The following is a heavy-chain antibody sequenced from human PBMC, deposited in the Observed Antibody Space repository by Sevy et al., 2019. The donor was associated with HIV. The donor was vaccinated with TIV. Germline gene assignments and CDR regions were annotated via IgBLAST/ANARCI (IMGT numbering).Heavy chain of an antibody. D-gene: IGHD3-16*01. CDR2: ISGSGGRT. V-gene: IGHV3-23*01. CDR1: GFTFGTYA. CDR3: ARDWGTPPTAILYYFDF. Sequence: GGSLRLSCAASGFTFGTYAMSWVRQAPGKGLEWVSTISGSGGRTYYADSVKGRFTISRDNSKNTLYLQMNSLRAEDTALYYCARDWGTPPTAILYYFDFLGQGIPVTVSS. J-gene: IGHJ4*02.